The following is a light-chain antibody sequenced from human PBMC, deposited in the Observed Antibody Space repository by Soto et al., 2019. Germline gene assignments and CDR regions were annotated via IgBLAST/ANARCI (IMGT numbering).Light chain of an antibody. CDR3: HQYNNWPPGT. CDR1: QSVSSN. V-gene: IGKV3-15*01. J-gene: IGKJ1*01. CDR2: GAS. Sequence: EIVMTQSPATLSVYTGERATLSCRASQSVSSNLAWYQQKPGQAPRLLIYGASTRASGIPRRFSGRGSGTQFIPTNSISLSKDFAGYYCHQYNNWPPGTFGQGTKVEIK.